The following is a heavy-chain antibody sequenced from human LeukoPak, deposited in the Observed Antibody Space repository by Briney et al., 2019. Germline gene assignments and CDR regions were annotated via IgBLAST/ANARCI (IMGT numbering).Heavy chain of an antibody. V-gene: IGHV3-21*01. CDR1: GFTFSTYS. CDR2: ISSSSDYI. J-gene: IGHJ4*02. Sequence: GGSLRLSCAASGFTFSTYSLNWVRQAPGKGLEWVSSISSSSDYIYYAGSLKGRFTISRDNAKNSLYLQMNSLRAEDTAVYYCASDEWGAYNFDYWGQGTLVTVSS. D-gene: IGHD1-26*01. CDR3: ASDEWGAYNFDY.